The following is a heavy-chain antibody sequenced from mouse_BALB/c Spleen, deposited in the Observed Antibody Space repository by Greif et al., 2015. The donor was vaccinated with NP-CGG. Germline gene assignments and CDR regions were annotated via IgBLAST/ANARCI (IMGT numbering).Heavy chain of an antibody. Sequence: QVQLQQPGAELMKPGASVKISCKATGYTFSSYWIEWVKQRPGHGLEWIGEILPGSGSTNYNEKFKGKATFAADTSSNTAYMQLSSLTSEDSAVYYCARGGTFFDYWGQGTTLTVSS. J-gene: IGHJ2*01. CDR1: GYTFSSYW. D-gene: IGHD5-1*01. CDR2: ILPGSGST. CDR3: ARGGTFFDY. V-gene: IGHV1-9*01.